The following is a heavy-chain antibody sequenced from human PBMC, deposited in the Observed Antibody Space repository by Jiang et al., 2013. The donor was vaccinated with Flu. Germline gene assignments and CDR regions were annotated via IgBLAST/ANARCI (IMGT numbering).Heavy chain of an antibody. J-gene: IGHJ6*02. Sequence: GAEVKKPGASVKVSCKASGYTFTGYYMHWVRQAPGQGLEWMGWINPNSGGTNYAQKFQGRVTMTRDTSISTAYMELSRLRSDDTAVYYCATAGEEGGYYYGMDVWGQGTTVTVSS. CDR3: ATAGEEGGYYYGMDV. CDR2: INPNSGGT. V-gene: IGHV1-2*02. CDR1: GYTFTGYY. D-gene: IGHD3-10*01.